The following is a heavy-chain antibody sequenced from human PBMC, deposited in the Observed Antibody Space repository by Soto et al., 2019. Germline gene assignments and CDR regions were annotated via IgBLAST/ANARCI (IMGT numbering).Heavy chain of an antibody. V-gene: IGHV1-69*01. D-gene: IGHD2-2*01. J-gene: IGHJ6*02. CDR1: GGTFGSYA. CDR2: IIPIPGTA. CDR3: ARSQGSSTSLESYYYYYYGMDV. Sequence: QVQLVQSGAEVKKPGSSVKVSCKASGGTFGSYAISWVRQAPGQGLEWMGGIIPIPGTANYAQKFQGRVTIAADESTSTAYMEQNSLRSEDTAVYYCARSQGSSTSLESYYYYYYGMDVWGQGTTVTVSS.